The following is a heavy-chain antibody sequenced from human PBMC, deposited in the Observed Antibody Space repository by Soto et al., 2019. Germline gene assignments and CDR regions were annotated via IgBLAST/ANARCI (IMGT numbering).Heavy chain of an antibody. V-gene: IGHV3-21*01. D-gene: IGHD6-19*01. CDR1: GFTFSSYT. CDR2: ISSDSSYI. J-gene: IGHJ4*02. Sequence: EVQLVESGGGLVKPGGSLRLSCAASGFTFSSYTMNWVRQAPGKGREWVSSISSDSSYIYYADSVKGRFTTSRDNAKNSLFLQMNSLRAEDTAVYYCARDPGAGNSYWGQGTLVTVSS. CDR3: ARDPGAGNSY.